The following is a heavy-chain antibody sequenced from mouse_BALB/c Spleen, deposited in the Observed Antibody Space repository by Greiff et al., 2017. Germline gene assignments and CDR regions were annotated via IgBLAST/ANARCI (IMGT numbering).Heavy chain of an antibody. CDR1: GFSLTSYG. CDR2: IWAGGST. CDR3: ARGLRYAMDY. V-gene: IGHV2-9*02. J-gene: IGHJ4*01. Sequence: VQLQDSGPGLVAPSQSLSITCTVSGFSLTSYGVHWVRQPPGKGLEWLGVIWAGGSTNYNSALMSRLSISKDNSKSQVFLKMNSLQTDDTAMYYCARGLRYAMDYWGQGTSVTVSS. D-gene: IGHD1-2*01.